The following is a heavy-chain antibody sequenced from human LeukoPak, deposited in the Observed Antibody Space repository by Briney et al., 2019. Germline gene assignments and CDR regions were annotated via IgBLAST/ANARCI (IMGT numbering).Heavy chain of an antibody. Sequence: PSETLSLTCTVSGGSISSSSYYWGWIRQPPGKGLEWIGSIYYSGYTFYNPSLKSRVTISVDTSKNQFSLRLTSVTAADTAVYYCAREGPEYSSGWPFDYWGQGTLVTVSS. CDR1: GGSISSSSYY. J-gene: IGHJ4*02. D-gene: IGHD6-19*01. CDR2: IYYSGYT. V-gene: IGHV4-39*02. CDR3: AREGPEYSSGWPFDY.